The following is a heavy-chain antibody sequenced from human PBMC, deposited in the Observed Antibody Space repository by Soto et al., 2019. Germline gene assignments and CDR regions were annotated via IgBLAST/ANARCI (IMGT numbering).Heavy chain of an antibody. CDR2: ISGSGGST. J-gene: IGHJ5*02. CDR1: GFTFSSYA. V-gene: IGHV3-23*01. Sequence: GGSLRLSCAASGFTFSSYAMSWVRQAPGKGLEWVSAISGSGGSTYYADSVKGRFTISRDNSKNTLYLQMNSLRAEDTAVYYCAKDRGFTMVRSWFDPWGQGTLVTVSS. CDR3: AKDRGFTMVRSWFDP. D-gene: IGHD3-10*01.